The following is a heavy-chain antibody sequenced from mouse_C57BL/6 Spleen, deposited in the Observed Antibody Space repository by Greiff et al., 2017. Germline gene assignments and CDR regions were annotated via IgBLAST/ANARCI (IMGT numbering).Heavy chain of an antibody. D-gene: IGHD3-3*01. Sequence: QVQLQQPGAELVKPGASVKLSCKASGYTFTSYWMQWVKQRPGQGLEWIGEIDPSDSYTNYNQKFKGKATLTVDPSSSTAYMQPSSLTSEDSAVYYCASPLARGTDYAMDYWGQGTSVTVSS. CDR1: GYTFTSYW. V-gene: IGHV1-50*01. CDR3: ASPLARGTDYAMDY. CDR2: IDPSDSYT. J-gene: IGHJ4*01.